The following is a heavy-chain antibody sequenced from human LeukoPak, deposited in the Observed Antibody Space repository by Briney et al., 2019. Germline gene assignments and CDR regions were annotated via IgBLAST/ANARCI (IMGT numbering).Heavy chain of an antibody. Sequence: GGSLRLSCAASGFTFSSYGMHWVRQAPGKGLEWVAVIWYDGSNKYYADSVKGRFTISRDNSKNTLYLQMSSLRAEDTAVYYCARVSSYVVWGSYGAGGVDYWGQGTLVTVSS. CDR3: ARVSSYVVWGSYGAGGVDY. D-gene: IGHD3-16*01. CDR1: GFTFSSYG. J-gene: IGHJ4*02. CDR2: IWYDGSNK. V-gene: IGHV3-33*01.